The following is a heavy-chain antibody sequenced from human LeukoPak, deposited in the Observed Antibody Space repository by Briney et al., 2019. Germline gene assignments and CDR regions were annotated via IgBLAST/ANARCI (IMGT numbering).Heavy chain of an antibody. CDR1: GGSISSSTYY. V-gene: IGHV4-39*01. D-gene: IGHD5-12*01. Sequence: NPSETLSLTCTVSGGSISSSTYYWAWIRQPPGQGLEWIGNIYDSGDTYYTPSLKSRVTMFVDTSKNQFSLKLSSVTAADTAVYYCARHGRPGYGGYQNAFDSWGQGTMVTVSS. J-gene: IGHJ3*02. CDR3: ARHGRPGYGGYQNAFDS. CDR2: IYDSGDT.